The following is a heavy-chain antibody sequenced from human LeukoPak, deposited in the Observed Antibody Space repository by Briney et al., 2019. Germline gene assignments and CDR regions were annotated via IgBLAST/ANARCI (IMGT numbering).Heavy chain of an antibody. Sequence: ASVKVSCKASGYTFTGYYMHWVRQAPGQGREWMGWINPNSGGTNYAQKFQGRVTMTRDTSISTAYMELSRLRSDDTAVYYCARDHWVQLERLFDYWGQGTLVTVSS. J-gene: IGHJ4*02. V-gene: IGHV1-2*02. CDR1: GYTFTGYY. D-gene: IGHD1-1*01. CDR3: ARDHWVQLERLFDY. CDR2: INPNSGGT.